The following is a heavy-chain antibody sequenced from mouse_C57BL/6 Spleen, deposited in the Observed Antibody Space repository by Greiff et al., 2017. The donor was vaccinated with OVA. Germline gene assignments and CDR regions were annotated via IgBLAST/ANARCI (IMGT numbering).Heavy chain of an antibody. CDR3: AREIPYYSNYLYFDY. CDR1: GFTFSSYA. CDR2: ISDGGSYT. Sequence: EVKVVESGGGLVKPGGSLKLSCAASGFTFSSYAMSWVRQTPEKRLEWVATISDGGSYTYYPDNVKGRFTISRDNAKNNLYLQMSHLKSEDTAMYYCAREIPYYSNYLYFDYWGQGTTLTVSS. V-gene: IGHV5-4*01. J-gene: IGHJ2*01. D-gene: IGHD2-5*01.